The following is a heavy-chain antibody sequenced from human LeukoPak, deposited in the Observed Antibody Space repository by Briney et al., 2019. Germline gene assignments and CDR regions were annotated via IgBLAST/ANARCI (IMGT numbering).Heavy chain of an antibody. Sequence: GGSLRLSCAASGFTFSSYAMSWVRQAPGKGLAWVSTISGGSGSTYCADSVKGRFTISRDNSKNTLYLQMNSLRAEDTAVYYCAREGSEEQWLVPGAFDIWGQGTMVTVSS. J-gene: IGHJ3*02. CDR2: ISGGSGST. D-gene: IGHD6-19*01. V-gene: IGHV3-23*01. CDR3: AREGSEEQWLVPGAFDI. CDR1: GFTFSSYA.